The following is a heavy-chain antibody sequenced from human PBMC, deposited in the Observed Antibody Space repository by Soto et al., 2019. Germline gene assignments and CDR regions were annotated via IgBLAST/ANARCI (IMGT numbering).Heavy chain of an antibody. D-gene: IGHD2-15*01. Sequence: EVQLVESGAGLVKPGGSLRLSCAASGFTFSNAWMSWVRQAPGKGLEWVGRIKSKTDGGTTDYAAPVKGRFTISRDDSKNTLYLQMNSLKTEDTAVYYCTTDTWAVVTPIMPWGQGTLVTVSS. J-gene: IGHJ5*02. CDR1: GFTFSNAW. CDR3: TTDTWAVVTPIMP. V-gene: IGHV3-15*01. CDR2: IKSKTDGGTT.